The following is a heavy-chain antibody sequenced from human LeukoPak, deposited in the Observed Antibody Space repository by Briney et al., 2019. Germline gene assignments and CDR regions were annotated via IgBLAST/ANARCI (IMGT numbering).Heavy chain of an antibody. Sequence: EASVKVSCKASGYTFTGYYMHWVRQAPGQGLEWMGWINPNSGGTNYAQKFQGRVTMTRDTSISTAYMELSRLRSDDTAVYYCALSWKGGYDFYYFDYWGQGTLVTVSS. CDR2: INPNSGGT. V-gene: IGHV1-2*02. D-gene: IGHD5-12*01. J-gene: IGHJ4*02. CDR3: ALSWKGGYDFYYFDY. CDR1: GYTFTGYY.